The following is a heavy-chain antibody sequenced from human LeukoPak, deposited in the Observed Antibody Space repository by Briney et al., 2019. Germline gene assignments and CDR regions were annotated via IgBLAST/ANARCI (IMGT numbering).Heavy chain of an antibody. V-gene: IGHV3-9*01. CDR2: ISWNSGII. CDR3: AKDRFFYDSGSKTN. Sequence: GRSLRLSCVASGFPFDDYGMFWVRQSPGKGLEWVSSISWNSGIIDYADSVKGRFTISRDNAKNSLYLQMNSLRVEDTAFYYCAKDRFFYDSGSKTNWGQGTLVTVSS. J-gene: IGHJ4*02. CDR1: GFPFDDYG. D-gene: IGHD3-22*01.